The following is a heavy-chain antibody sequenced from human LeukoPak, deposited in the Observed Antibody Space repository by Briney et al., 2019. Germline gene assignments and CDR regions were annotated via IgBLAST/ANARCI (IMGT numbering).Heavy chain of an antibody. V-gene: IGHV1-8*01. J-gene: IGHJ4*02. CDR3: ARGRSIAASQRGDY. CDR1: GYTFTSYD. D-gene: IGHD6-13*01. CDR2: MNPNSGNT. Sequence: ASVKVSCKASGYTFTSYDINWVRQATGQGLEWMGWMNPNSGNTGYAQKFQGRVTMTRNTSISTAYMELSSLRSEDTAVYYCARGRSIAASQRGDYWGQGTLVTVSS.